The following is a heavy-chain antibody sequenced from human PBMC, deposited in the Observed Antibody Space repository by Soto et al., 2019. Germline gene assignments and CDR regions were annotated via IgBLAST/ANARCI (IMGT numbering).Heavy chain of an antibody. CDR1: GYTFTSYG. V-gene: IGHV1-18*01. CDR2: ISAYNGNT. CDR3: ARDHVIVVVVAADYYYYYMDV. D-gene: IGHD2-15*01. Sequence: ASVKVSCKASGYTFTSYGISWVRQAPGQGLEWMGWISAYNGNTNYAQKLQGRVTMTTDTSTSTAYMELRSLRSDDTAVYYCARDHVIVVVVAADYYYYYMDVWGKGTTVTVSS. J-gene: IGHJ6*03.